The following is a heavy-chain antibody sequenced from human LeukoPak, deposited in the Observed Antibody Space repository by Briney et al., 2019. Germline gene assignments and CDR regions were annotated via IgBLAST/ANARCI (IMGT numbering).Heavy chain of an antibody. J-gene: IGHJ5*02. CDR1: GGSISSYY. D-gene: IGHD3-10*01. CDR2: IYYSGST. Sequence: PSETLSLTCTVSGGSISSYYWSWIRQPPGKGLEWIGYIYYSGSTNYNPSLKSRVTISVDTSKNQFSLKLSSVTAADTAVYYCARDPAPYYYGSGSYYSSGSSSWGQGTLVTVSS. CDR3: ARDPAPYYYGSGSYYSSGSSS. V-gene: IGHV4-59*01.